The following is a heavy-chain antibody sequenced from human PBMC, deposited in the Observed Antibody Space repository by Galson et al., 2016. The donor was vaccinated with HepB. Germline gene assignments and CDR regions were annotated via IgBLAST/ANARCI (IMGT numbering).Heavy chain of an antibody. J-gene: IGHJ4*02. CDR2: LSYGGINQ. V-gene: IGHV3-30*03. CDR1: GFIFSSYG. Sequence: SLRLSCAASGFIFSSYGMHWVRQAPGKGLEWMASLSYGGINQYYADSAKGRFTISRDISKNTLYLQINTLSAEDTAIYYCVAEYHDSAGYHGFQYWGQGTLVTVSS. CDR3: VAEYHDSAGYHGFQY. D-gene: IGHD3-22*01.